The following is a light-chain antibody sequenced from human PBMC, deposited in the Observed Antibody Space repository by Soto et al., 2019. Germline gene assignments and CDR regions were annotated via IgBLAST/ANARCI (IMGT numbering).Light chain of an antibody. CDR3: SSYAGSNNFVV. V-gene: IGLV2-8*01. J-gene: IGLJ2*01. CDR1: NSDVGNYNY. CDR2: EVR. Sequence: QSALTQPPSASGSPGQSVTLSCTGTNSDVGNYNYVSWYQQHPGKAPKLLIYEVRNRPSGVPDRFSGSKSGKRASLTVSGLQAEDEADYYCSSYAGSNNFVVFGGGTKLTVL.